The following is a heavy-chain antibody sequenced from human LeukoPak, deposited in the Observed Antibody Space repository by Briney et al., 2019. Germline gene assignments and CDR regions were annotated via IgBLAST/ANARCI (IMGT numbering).Heavy chain of an antibody. CDR3: ASRDISGYYLKY. CDR1: GESFSGYY. D-gene: IGHD3-22*01. V-gene: IGHV4-34*01. Sequence: SETLSLTCAVYGESFSGYYWSWIRQPPGKGLEWIGEINHSGSTKYNPSLKSRITISVDTSKNQFSLKLSSVTAADTAVYYCASRDISGYYLKYWGQGTLVTVSS. J-gene: IGHJ4*02. CDR2: INHSGST.